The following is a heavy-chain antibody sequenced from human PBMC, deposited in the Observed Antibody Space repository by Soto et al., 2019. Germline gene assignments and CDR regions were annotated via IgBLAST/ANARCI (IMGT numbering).Heavy chain of an antibody. D-gene: IGHD4-17*01. CDR3: ARVRQDYGDYDY. CDR1: GFTFSMHA. J-gene: IGHJ4*02. V-gene: IGHV3-64*01. Sequence: EVQLVESGGDLVQPGGSLRLSCAASGFTFSMHAIHWFRQAPGKGLDFVSGLSGNGRSTYYANSVKGRFTISRDNSKNTLYLQMGSLRAEDTAVYYCARVRQDYGDYDYWGQGTLVTVSS. CDR2: LSGNGRST.